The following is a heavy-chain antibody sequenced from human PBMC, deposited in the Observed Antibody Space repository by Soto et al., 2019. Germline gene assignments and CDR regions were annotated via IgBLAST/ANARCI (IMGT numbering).Heavy chain of an antibody. CDR3: ASDLVGASDSYGLDV. V-gene: IGHV3-33*01. CDR1: GFTFSNYG. CDR2: IWHDGNNK. Sequence: LRLSCGASGFTFSNYGMHWVRQAPGKGLEWVAIIWHDGNNKYYADSVRGRFIISRDNSKNRLYLQMNSLRAEDTAVYYCASDLVGASDSYGLDVWGQGTPVTVSS. J-gene: IGHJ6*02. D-gene: IGHD1-26*01.